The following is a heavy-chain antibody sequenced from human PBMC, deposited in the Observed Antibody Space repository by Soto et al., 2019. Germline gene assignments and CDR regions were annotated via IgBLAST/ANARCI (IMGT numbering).Heavy chain of an antibody. Sequence: PGGSLRLSCAASGFTFSSYAMHWVRQAPGKGLEWVAIISYDGSNKYYADSVKGRFTISRDNSKSTLFLQMNSLRAEDTAVYYCAREPPDGHRFDYWGQGAQVTVSS. CDR3: AREPPDGHRFDY. V-gene: IGHV3-30-3*01. CDR2: ISYDGSNK. D-gene: IGHD2-8*01. CDR1: GFTFSSYA. J-gene: IGHJ4*02.